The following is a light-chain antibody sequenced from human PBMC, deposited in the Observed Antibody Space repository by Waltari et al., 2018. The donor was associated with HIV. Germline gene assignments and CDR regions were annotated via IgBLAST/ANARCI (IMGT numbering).Light chain of an antibody. CDR1: ELGNKY. CDR2: KDT. CDR3: QALATWDSTSGGV. Sequence: SSGLTQPPSVSVSPVQTPSKPCSGHELGNKYVSWLQQKPGQSPVLLIYKDTERHSGISERFSGSNSGNTATLNIRGAQATDEAEYFCQALATWDSTSGGVFGTGTRVTVL. J-gene: IGLJ1*01. V-gene: IGLV3-1*01.